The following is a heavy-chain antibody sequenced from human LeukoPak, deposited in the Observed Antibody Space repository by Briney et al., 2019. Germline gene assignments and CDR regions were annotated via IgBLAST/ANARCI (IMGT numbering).Heavy chain of an antibody. J-gene: IGHJ4*02. CDR3: ARWAATPRGYFDY. Sequence: SETLSLTCTVSGGSISTSTYYWGWIRQPPGKGLEWIGNVYYGGSTYYSPSLKSRVSMFVDTSKNQFSLKVTSVTAADTAVYYCARWAATPRGYFDYWGQGSLVTVSS. CDR1: GGSISTSTYY. CDR2: VYYGGST. V-gene: IGHV4-39*01. D-gene: IGHD6-25*01.